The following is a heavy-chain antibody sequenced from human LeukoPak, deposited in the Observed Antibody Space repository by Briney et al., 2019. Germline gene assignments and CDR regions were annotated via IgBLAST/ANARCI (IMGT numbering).Heavy chain of an antibody. CDR2: INHSGST. CDR1: GGSFSGYY. D-gene: IGHD3-22*01. V-gene: IGHV4-34*01. CDR3: AMTYYYDSSLHYFDY. Sequence: PSETLSLTCAVYGGSFSGYYWSWIRQPPGKGLEWIGEINHSGSTNYNPSLTSRVTISVDTSKNQFSLKLSSVTAADTAVYYCAMTYYYDSSLHYFDYWGQGTLVTVSS. J-gene: IGHJ4*02.